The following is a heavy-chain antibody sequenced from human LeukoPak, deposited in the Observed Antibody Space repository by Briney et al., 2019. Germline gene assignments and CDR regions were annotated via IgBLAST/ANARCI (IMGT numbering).Heavy chain of an antibody. Sequence: GESLKISCKGVGYTFTTYWIAWVRQMPGKGLEWMGVIYPGDSDIRYSPSFKGQVTISADKSITTAYLQWNTLKASDTAMYYCARTEALDAFDIWGQGTMVTVSS. CDR3: ARTEALDAFDI. CDR2: IYPGDSDI. J-gene: IGHJ3*02. V-gene: IGHV5-51*01. CDR1: GYTFTTYW.